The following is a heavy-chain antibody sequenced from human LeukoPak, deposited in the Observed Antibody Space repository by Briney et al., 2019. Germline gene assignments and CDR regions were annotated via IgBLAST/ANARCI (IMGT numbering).Heavy chain of an antibody. CDR3: AREPGVRIAAAGRGGSI. V-gene: IGHV3-53*01. Sequence: PGGSLRLSCAASGFTVSSNYMSWVRQAPGKGLEWVSVIYRCGSTYYADSVKGRFTISRDNSKNTLYLQMNSLRAEDTAVYYCAREPGVRIAAAGRGGSIWGQGTLVTVSS. CDR2: IYRCGST. J-gene: IGHJ4*02. CDR1: GFTVSSNY. D-gene: IGHD6-13*01.